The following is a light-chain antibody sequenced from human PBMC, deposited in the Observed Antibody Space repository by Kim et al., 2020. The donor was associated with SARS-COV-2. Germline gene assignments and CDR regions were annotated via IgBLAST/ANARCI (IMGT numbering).Light chain of an antibody. V-gene: IGKV3-20*01. CDR1: QSITSSY. CDR3: QQYGSSPLT. J-gene: IGKJ4*01. CDR2: DAS. Sequence: IVLTQSPGTLSLSPGERATLSCRASQSITSSYLAWYQQRPGQPPRLLIYDASSRATGIPDRFSGSGSGTDFTLTISRLEPGDFALYYCQQYGSSPLTFGGGTKVEIK.